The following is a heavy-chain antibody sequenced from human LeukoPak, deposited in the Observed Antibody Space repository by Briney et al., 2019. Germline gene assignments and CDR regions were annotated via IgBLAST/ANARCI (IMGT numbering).Heavy chain of an antibody. J-gene: IGHJ5*02. CDR1: GFTFSSYG. CDR3: AKGGMERYFEPLAP. D-gene: IGHD3-9*01. V-gene: IGHV3-30*02. CDR2: IRYDGSNK. Sequence: GGSLRLSCAASGFTFSSYGMHWVRQAPGKGLEWVAFIRYDGSNKYHADSVKGRFTIPRHNSKNPLYLQMNSVRAEDTGVYYCAKGGMERYFEPLAPRGQGTRVTVPS.